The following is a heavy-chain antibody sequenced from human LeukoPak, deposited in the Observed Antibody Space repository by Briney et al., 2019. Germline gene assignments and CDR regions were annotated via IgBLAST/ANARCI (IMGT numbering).Heavy chain of an antibody. CDR3: AKDQGIAAAGYYFDY. Sequence: GGSLRLSCAASGFTFSNYAMSWVRQAPGKGLEWVSVISDSGGSAWYADSVKGRFTISRDNSKNTLSLQMDSLRAEDTAVYYCAKDQGIAAAGYYFDYWGQGTLVTVSS. CDR2: ISDSGGSA. J-gene: IGHJ4*02. D-gene: IGHD6-13*01. CDR1: GFTFSNYA. V-gene: IGHV3-23*01.